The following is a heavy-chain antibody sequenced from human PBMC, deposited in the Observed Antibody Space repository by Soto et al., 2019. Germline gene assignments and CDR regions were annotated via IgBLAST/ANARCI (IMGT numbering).Heavy chain of an antibody. CDR1: GFTFSSYS. J-gene: IGHJ4*02. CDR3: ARDGNRPLIEDYFDY. V-gene: IGHV3-21*01. Sequence: GGSLRLSCAASGFTFSSYSMNWVRQAPGKGLEWVSSISSSSSYIYYADSVKGRFTISRDNAKNSLYLQMNSLRAEDTAVYYCARDGNRPLIEDYFDYWGQGTLVTVSS. D-gene: IGHD2-15*01. CDR2: ISSSSSYI.